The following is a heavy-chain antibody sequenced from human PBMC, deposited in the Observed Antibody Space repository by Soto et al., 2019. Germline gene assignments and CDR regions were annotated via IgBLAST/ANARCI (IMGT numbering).Heavy chain of an antibody. V-gene: IGHV4-59*12. CDR3: ARGHVLRYFDGS. D-gene: IGHD3-9*01. Sequence: SETLSLTCTVSGGSISSYYWSWIRQPPGKGLEWIGYINYSGSTNYNPSLKSRVTISVDTSKNQFSLKLSSVTAADTAVYYCARGHVLRYFDGSRGQGTLVTVSS. CDR2: INYSGST. CDR1: GGSISSYY. J-gene: IGHJ4*02.